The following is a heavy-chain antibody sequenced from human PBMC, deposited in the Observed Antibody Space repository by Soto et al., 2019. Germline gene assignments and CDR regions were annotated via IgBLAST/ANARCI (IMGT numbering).Heavy chain of an antibody. V-gene: IGHV3-15*01. D-gene: IGHD2-2*02. J-gene: IGHJ1*01. CDR2: IKSKTDGGTT. Sequence: EVQLVESGGGLVKPGGSLRLSCAASGFTFSNAWMSWVRQAPGKGLEWVGRIKSKTDGGTTDYAAPVKGRFTISRDDSKNTLYLQMNSLKTDDTAVYYCTTVDQLLYSYFQHWGQGTLVTVSS. CDR1: GFTFSNAW. CDR3: TTVDQLLYSYFQH.